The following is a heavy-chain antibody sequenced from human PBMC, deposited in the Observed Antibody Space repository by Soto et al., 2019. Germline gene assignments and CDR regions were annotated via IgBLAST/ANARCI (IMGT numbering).Heavy chain of an antibody. J-gene: IGHJ4*02. V-gene: IGHV1-69*13. CDR2: IIPIFGTA. CDR1: GGTFSSYA. D-gene: IGHD3-22*01. CDR3: ATAGGRSGYYYYFDY. Sequence: ASVKVSCKASGGTFSSYAISWVRQAPGQGLEWMGGIIPIFGTANYAQKFQGRVTITADESTSTAYMELSSLRSEDTAVYYCATAGGRSGYYYYFDYWGQGTLVTVSS.